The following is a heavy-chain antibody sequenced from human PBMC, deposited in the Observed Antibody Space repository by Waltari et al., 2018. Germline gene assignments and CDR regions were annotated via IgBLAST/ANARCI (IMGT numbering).Heavy chain of an antibody. CDR2: IKQDGSEK. Sequence: EVQLVESGGGLVQPGGSLRLSCAASGFTFSSYWMSWVRQAPGQGLEWVANIKQDGSEKYYVDSVKGRFTISRDNAKNSLYLQMNSLRAEDTAVYYCARWFGAAAGTTRDYWGQGTLVTVSS. V-gene: IGHV3-7*01. CDR1: GFTFSSYW. D-gene: IGHD6-13*01. J-gene: IGHJ4*02. CDR3: ARWFGAAAGTTRDY.